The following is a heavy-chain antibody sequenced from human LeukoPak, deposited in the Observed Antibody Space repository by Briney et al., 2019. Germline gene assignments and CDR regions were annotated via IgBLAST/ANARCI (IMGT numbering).Heavy chain of an antibody. D-gene: IGHD3-22*01. Sequence: GGSLRLSCAASGFTFSSYGMHWVRQAPGKGLEWVAVISYDGSNKYYADSVKGRFTISRDNSKNTLYLQMNSLRAGDTAVYYCAREGLDYDSSGYGAFDIWGQGTMVTVSS. J-gene: IGHJ3*02. V-gene: IGHV3-30*03. CDR1: GFTFSSYG. CDR2: ISYDGSNK. CDR3: AREGLDYDSSGYGAFDI.